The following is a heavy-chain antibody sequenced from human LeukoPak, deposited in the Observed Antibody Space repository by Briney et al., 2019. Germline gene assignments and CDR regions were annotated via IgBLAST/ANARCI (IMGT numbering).Heavy chain of an antibody. J-gene: IGHJ5*02. V-gene: IGHV4-61*02. CDR3: ASECSGGSCYGWFDP. D-gene: IGHD2-15*01. CDR1: GGSISSGSYD. Sequence: SETLSLTCTVSGGSISSGSYDWSWIRQPAGKGLEWIGRIYTSGSTNYNPSLKSRVTLSVDTSKNQFSLKLTSVTAADTAVYYCASECSGGSCYGWFDPWGQGILVTVSS. CDR2: IYTSGST.